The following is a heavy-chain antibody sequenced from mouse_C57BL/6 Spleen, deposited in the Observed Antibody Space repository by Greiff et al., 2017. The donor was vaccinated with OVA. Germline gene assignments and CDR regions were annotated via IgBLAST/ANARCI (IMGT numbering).Heavy chain of an antibody. V-gene: IGHV1-54*01. CDR2: INPGSGGT. CDR1: GNAINNYL. J-gene: IGHJ2*01. CDR3: ARDGCLLTFDY. D-gene: IGHD2-3*01. Sequence: QVQLQQSGDGRVRPGTSEKVSSKTSGNAINNYLIERVKQRPGKGLEWIGVINPGSGGTNYNEKFKGKATLTADKSSSTAYMQLSSLTSDESAFYFCARDGCLLTFDYWCHLTTLSVSS.